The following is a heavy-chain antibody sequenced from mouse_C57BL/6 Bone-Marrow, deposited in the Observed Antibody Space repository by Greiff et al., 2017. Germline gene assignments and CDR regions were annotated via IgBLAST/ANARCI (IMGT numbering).Heavy chain of an antibody. J-gene: IGHJ1*03. CDR2: ISSGGSYT. CDR1: GFTFSSYG. Sequence: VQLKESGGDLVKPGGSLKLSCAASGFTFSSYGMSWVRQTPDKRLEWVATISSGGSYTYYPDSVKGRFTISRDNAKNTLYLQMSSLKSEDTAMYDCTVVATNWYVDVWGTGTTVTVSS. D-gene: IGHD1-1*01. V-gene: IGHV5-6*01. CDR3: TVVATNWYVDV.